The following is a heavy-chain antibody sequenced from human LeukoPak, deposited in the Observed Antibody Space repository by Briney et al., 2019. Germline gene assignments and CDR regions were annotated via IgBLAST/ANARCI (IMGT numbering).Heavy chain of an antibody. D-gene: IGHD3-22*01. CDR3: ASRYYYDSSGYYSVTYEYFQH. V-gene: IGHV1-2*02. J-gene: IGHJ1*01. CDR2: INTNSGGT. Sequence: ASLKVSSKASGYTFTGYYMHSVRHAPGQRLGWMGWINTNSGGTNYAQKFQGRVTMTRDTSISTAYMELSRLRSDDTAVYYCASRYYYDSSGYYSVTYEYFQHWGQGTLVTVSS. CDR1: GYTFTGYY.